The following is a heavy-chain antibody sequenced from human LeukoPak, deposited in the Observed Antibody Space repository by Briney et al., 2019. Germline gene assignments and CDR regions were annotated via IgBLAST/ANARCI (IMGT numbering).Heavy chain of an antibody. CDR3: ASAYSSSWYRTVAFDI. CDR2: IYPGDSDT. D-gene: IGHD6-13*01. CDR1: GYRFTSYW. Sequence: GASLKISFKGSGYRFTSYWIGWVRQMPGKGVGGMGIIYPGDSDTRYGPSFQRQVTISADKSISTAYLQWSSLKASDTAMYYCASAYSSSWYRTVAFDIWGQGTMVTVSS. J-gene: IGHJ3*02. V-gene: IGHV5-51*01.